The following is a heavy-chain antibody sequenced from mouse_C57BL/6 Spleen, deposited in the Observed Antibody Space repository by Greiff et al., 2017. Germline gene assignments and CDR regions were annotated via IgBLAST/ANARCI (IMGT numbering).Heavy chain of an antibody. CDR1: GFTFTDYY. V-gene: IGHV7-3*01. CDR3: ARYDGYFDWYFDV. CDR2: IRNKANGYTT. Sequence: EVMLVESGGGLVQPGGSLSLSCAASGFTFTDYYMSWVRQPPGKALEWLGFIRNKANGYTTEYSASVKGRFTISRDNSQSILYLQMNALRDEDSATYDCARYDGYFDWYFDVWGTGTTVTVSS. D-gene: IGHD2-3*01. J-gene: IGHJ1*03.